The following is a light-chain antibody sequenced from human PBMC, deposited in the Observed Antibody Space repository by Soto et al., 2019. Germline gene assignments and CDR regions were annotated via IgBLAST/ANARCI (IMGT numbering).Light chain of an antibody. Sequence: DIQMTQSPSSLSASVGDRVTITCRASQSISNYLNWYQQKPGKAPKLLIYAASSMQSGVPSRFSGSGSETDYTLTISSLQRDDSATFFCQQSFFPFWTFGQGTKVEV. J-gene: IGKJ1*01. CDR1: QSISNY. V-gene: IGKV1-39*01. CDR3: QQSFFPFWT. CDR2: AAS.